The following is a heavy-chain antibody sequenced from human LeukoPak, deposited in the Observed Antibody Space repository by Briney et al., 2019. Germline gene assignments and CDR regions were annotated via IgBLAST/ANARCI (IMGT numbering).Heavy chain of an antibody. CDR2: INHSGST. CDR3: ASLQLLYSY. Sequence: SETLSLTCAVYGGSFSGYYWSWIRQPPGKGLEWIGEINHSGSTNYNPSLKSRVTISVDTSKNQFSLKLSSVTAADTAVYYCASLQLLYSYWGQGTLVTVSS. J-gene: IGHJ4*02. V-gene: IGHV4-34*01. CDR1: GGSFSGYY. D-gene: IGHD2-2*02.